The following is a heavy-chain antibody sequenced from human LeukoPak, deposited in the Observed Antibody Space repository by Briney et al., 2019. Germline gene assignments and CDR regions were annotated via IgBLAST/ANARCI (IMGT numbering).Heavy chain of an antibody. CDR1: GGSVSDYY. Sequence: PSETLSLTCTISGGSVSDYYWSWIRQSPGKGLEWIGYIYHTGGTSYSPSLKSRVTISADTSQNQFSLKLSTVTAADTAVYYCARGGYSYGSFTGYYMDVWGKGTTVTISS. J-gene: IGHJ6*03. CDR3: ARGGYSYGSFTGYYMDV. CDR2: IYHTGGT. D-gene: IGHD5-18*01. V-gene: IGHV4-59*02.